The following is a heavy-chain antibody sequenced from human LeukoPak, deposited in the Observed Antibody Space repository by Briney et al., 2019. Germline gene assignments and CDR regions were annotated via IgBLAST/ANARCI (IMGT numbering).Heavy chain of an antibody. CDR3: VTVREDAFDI. CDR2: IIPIFGTA. V-gene: IGHV1-69*05. Sequence: SVKVSCKASGYTFTGYYMHWVRQAPGQGLEWMGGIIPIFGTANYAQKFQGRVTITTDESTSTAYMELSSLRSEDTAVYYCVTVREDAFDIWGQGTMVTVSS. CDR1: GYTFTGYY. J-gene: IGHJ3*02. D-gene: IGHD1-1*01.